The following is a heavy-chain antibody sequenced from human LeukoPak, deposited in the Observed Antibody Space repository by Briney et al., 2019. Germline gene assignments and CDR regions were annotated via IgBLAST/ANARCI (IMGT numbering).Heavy chain of an antibody. CDR2: IYHSGST. Sequence: SETLSLTCTVSGGSISSGGYYWSWIRQPPGKGLEWIGSIYHSGSTYYNPSLKSRVTISVDTSRNQFSLRLSSVTAADTAVYYCARDLRSSSWYYFDYWGQGTLVTVSS. CDR3: ARDLRSSSWYYFDY. CDR1: GGSISSGGYY. D-gene: IGHD6-13*01. J-gene: IGHJ4*02. V-gene: IGHV4-39*07.